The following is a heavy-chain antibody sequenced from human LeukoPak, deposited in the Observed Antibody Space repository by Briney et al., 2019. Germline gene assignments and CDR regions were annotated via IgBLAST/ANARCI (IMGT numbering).Heavy chain of an antibody. J-gene: IGHJ4*02. V-gene: IGHV3-23*01. CDR2: ISGSGGST. CDR3: AKDYVDTAMVFDY. D-gene: IGHD5-18*01. Sequence: GGSLRLSCVASGFTFSSYAMSWVRQAPGKGLEWVSAISGSGGSTYYADSVKGRFTICRDNSKNTLYLQMNSLRAEDTAVYYCAKDYVDTAMVFDYWGQGTLVTVSS. CDR1: GFTFSSYA.